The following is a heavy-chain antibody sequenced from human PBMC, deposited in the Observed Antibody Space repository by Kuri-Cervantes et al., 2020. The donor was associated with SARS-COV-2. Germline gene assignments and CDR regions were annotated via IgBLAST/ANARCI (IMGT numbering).Heavy chain of an antibody. CDR1: GFTFSSYG. D-gene: IGHD2-2*01. CDR2: IRYDGSNK. V-gene: IGHV3-30*02. CDR3: AKDQQRRYCSSTSCYFSGLDI. J-gene: IGHJ3*02. Sequence: GGSLRLSCAASGFTFSSYGMHWVRQAPGKGLEWVAFIRYDGSNKYYADSVKGRFTISRDNSKNTLYLQMNSLRAEDTAVYYCAKDQQRRYCSSTSCYFSGLDIWGQGTMVTVSS.